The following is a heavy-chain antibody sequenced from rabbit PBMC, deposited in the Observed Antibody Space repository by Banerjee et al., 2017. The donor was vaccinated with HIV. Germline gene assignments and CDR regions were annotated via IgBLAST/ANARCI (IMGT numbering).Heavy chain of an antibody. V-gene: IGHV1S45*01. D-gene: IGHD2-1*01. CDR1: GFDLNSNS. Sequence: QEQLEESGGGLGKPEGSLALTCKASGFDLNSNSMCWVRQALGKGLELIACIGAGSGGATVYAIRAKGRFTVSKTPSTTVTLQMTSLTDADTSPYFCGGYDGDGDTQYFKLWGPVSMV. CDR2: IGAGSGGAT. J-gene: IGHJ4*01. CDR3: GGYDGDGDTQYFKL.